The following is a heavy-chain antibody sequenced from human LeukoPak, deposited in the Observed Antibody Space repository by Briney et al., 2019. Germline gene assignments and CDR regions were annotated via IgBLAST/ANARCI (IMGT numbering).Heavy chain of an antibody. CDR3: ARVMVYATEYNWFDP. CDR2: INHSGST. CDR1: GGSFSGYY. V-gene: IGHV4-34*01. J-gene: IGHJ5*02. Sequence: SETLSLTCAVYGGSFSGYYWSWIRQPPGKGLEWIGEINHSGSTNYNPSLKSRVTISVDTSKYQFSLKLSSVTAADTAVYYCARVMVYATEYNWFDPWGQGTLVTVSS. D-gene: IGHD2-8*01.